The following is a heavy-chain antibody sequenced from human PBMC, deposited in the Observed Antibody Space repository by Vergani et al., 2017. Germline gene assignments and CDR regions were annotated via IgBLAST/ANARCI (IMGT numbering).Heavy chain of an antibody. J-gene: IGHJ6*03. Sequence: QVQLVQSGAEVKKPGSSVKVSCKASGGTFSSYAISWLRQAPGQGLEWMGGIIPIFGTANYAQKFQGRATITADESTSTAYMERSSLRSEDTAVYYCAGVCGGHYYYYYMEVWGKGTTVTVSS. CDR3: AGVCGGHYYYYYMEV. CDR2: IIPIFGTA. V-gene: IGHV1-69*12. CDR1: GGTFSSYA. D-gene: IGHD2-8*01.